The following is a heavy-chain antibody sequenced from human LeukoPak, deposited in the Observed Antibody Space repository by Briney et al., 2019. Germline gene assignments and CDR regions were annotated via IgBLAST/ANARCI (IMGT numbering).Heavy chain of an antibody. D-gene: IGHD2-21*02. CDR1: GFTFDDYA. CDR3: AKARNSIVVVTALDY. Sequence: GGSLRLSCAASGFTFDDYAMHWVRQAPGKGLEWVSGISWNSGSIGYADSVKGRFTISRDNAKNSLYLQMNSLRAEDMALYYCAKARNSIVVVTALDYWGKGTLVTVSS. V-gene: IGHV3-9*03. CDR2: ISWNSGSI. J-gene: IGHJ4*02.